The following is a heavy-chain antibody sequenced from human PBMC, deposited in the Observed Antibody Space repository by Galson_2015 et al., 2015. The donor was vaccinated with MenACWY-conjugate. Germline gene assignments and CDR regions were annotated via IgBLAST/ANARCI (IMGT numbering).Heavy chain of an antibody. CDR1: GDSVSSNSAA. CDR2: TYYRSKWYN. CDR3: ARGGNSGWYFFDY. V-gene: IGHV6-1*01. D-gene: IGHD6-19*01. Sequence: CAISGDSVSSNSAAWNWIRQSPSRGPEWLGRTYYRSKWYNDYAVSVKSRININIDTSKNQFSLQLNSVTPEDTAVYFCARGGNSGWYFFDYWGQGTLVTVSS. J-gene: IGHJ4*02.